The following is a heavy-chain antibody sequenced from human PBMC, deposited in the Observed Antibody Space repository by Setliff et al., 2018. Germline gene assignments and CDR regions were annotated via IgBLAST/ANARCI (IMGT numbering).Heavy chain of an antibody. V-gene: IGHV1-18*01. D-gene: IGHD6-13*01. CDR1: GFTFTDYG. CDR3: AMSRIAAAGGWTEFDP. CDR2: INNYNFNT. J-gene: IGHJ5*02. Sequence: ASVKVSCKSSGFTFTDYGITWVRQVPGQGLEWMGWINNYNFNTQYAQKFQGRVTVTTDTSTSTAYMELRSLRSDDTAVYYCAMSRIAAAGGWTEFDPWGQGTLVTVSS.